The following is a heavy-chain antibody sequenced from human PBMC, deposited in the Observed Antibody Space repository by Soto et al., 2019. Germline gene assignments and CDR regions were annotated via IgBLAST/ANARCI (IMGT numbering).Heavy chain of an antibody. J-gene: IGHJ6*03. D-gene: IGHD2-15*01. CDR3: AGASRYCSGGSCPDYYYYYMDV. CDR2: ISGSGGST. V-gene: IGHV3-23*01. Sequence: GGVLRLSCAASGFTLSSYAMSWVRQAPGKGLEWVSAISGSGGSTYYADSVKGRFTISRDNSKNTLYLQMNSLRAEDTAVYYCAGASRYCSGGSCPDYYYYYMDVWGKGTTFTVSS. CDR1: GFTLSSYA.